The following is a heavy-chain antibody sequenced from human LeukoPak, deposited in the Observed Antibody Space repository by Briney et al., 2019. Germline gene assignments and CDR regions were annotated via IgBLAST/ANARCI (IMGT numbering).Heavy chain of an antibody. CDR1: GGTFSSYA. CDR3: ARDRGYSYGATDY. Sequence: ASVKVSCKASGGTFSSYAISWVRQAPGQGLEWMGGIIPIFGTANYAQKFQGRVMITADESTSTAYMELSSLRSEDTAVYYCARDRGYSYGATDYWGQGTLVTVSS. V-gene: IGHV1-69*13. J-gene: IGHJ4*02. CDR2: IIPIFGTA. D-gene: IGHD5-18*01.